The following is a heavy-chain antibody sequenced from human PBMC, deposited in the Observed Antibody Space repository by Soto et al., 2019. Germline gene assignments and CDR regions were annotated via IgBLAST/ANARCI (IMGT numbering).Heavy chain of an antibody. J-gene: IGHJ2*01. V-gene: IGHV4-4*02. CDR2: VSHSGNI. Sequence: PSETLSLTCAVSGASISGNYWWSWVRQPPGKGLEWIGEVSHSGNINYNPSLKSRVTISVDRSKNQLSLSLASVTSADTAVYYWAREEYDSSTYFPPHVDLWAVAPWSPSPQ. CDR1: GASISGNYW. D-gene: IGHD3-22*01. CDR3: AREEYDSSTYFPPHVDL.